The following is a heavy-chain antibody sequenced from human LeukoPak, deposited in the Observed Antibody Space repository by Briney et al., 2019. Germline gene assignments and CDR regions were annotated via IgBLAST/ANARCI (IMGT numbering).Heavy chain of an antibody. D-gene: IGHD3-9*01. Sequence: GGSLRLSCAASGFTFSSYAMSWVRQAPGKGLEWVAVISYDGSNKYYADSVKGRFTISRDNSKNTLYLQMNSLRAEDTAVYYCAKVLLPYFDWYIDYWGQGTLVTVSS. CDR2: ISYDGSNK. CDR1: GFTFSSYA. J-gene: IGHJ4*02. V-gene: IGHV3-30*18. CDR3: AKVLLPYFDWYIDY.